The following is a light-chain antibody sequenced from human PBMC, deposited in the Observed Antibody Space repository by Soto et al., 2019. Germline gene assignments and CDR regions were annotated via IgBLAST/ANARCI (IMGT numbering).Light chain of an antibody. CDR2: GAS. V-gene: IGKV3-20*01. Sequence: EIVLTQSPGTPSLSPGERATLSCRASQSVGSLAWYQQKPGQAPRLLIYGASNRATDIPDRFSGSGSGTDFTLTISRLEPEDFAVYYCQQYGGSPITFGQGTRLEIK. CDR3: QQYGGSPIT. J-gene: IGKJ5*01. CDR1: QSVGS.